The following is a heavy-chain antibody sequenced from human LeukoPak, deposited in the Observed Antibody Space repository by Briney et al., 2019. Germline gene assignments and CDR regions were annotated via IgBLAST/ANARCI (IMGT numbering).Heavy chain of an antibody. J-gene: IGHJ4*02. Sequence: GGSLRLSCAASGFTFSSYAMSWVRRAPGKGLEWVSAISGSGGSTYYADSVKGRFTISRDNSKNTLYLQMNSLRAEDTAVYYCAKGDAYYYDSSGYWGQGTLVTVSS. CDR3: AKGDAYYYDSSGY. V-gene: IGHV3-23*01. CDR1: GFTFSSYA. CDR2: ISGSGGST. D-gene: IGHD3-22*01.